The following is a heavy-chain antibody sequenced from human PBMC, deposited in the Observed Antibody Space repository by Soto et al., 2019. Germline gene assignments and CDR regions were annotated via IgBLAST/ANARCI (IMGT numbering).Heavy chain of an antibody. Sequence: EVQLVESGGGLVKPGGSLRLSCAASGFTFSSYSMNWVRQAPGKGLEWVSSISSSSSYIYYADSVKGRFTISRDNAKNSLYLQMNTLRAEDTAVYYCARVLDYYDSSGYDFDYWGQGTLVTVSS. V-gene: IGHV3-21*01. CDR3: ARVLDYYDSSGYDFDY. J-gene: IGHJ4*02. CDR1: GFTFSSYS. CDR2: ISSSSSYI. D-gene: IGHD3-22*01.